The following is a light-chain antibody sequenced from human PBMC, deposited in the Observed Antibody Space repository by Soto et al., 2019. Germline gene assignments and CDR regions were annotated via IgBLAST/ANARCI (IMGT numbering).Light chain of an antibody. CDR2: EVT. Sequence: QSVLTQPASVSGSLGQSITISCTGTGSDIAGYNYISWYQQLPGKAPKLMIYEVTIRPSGISNRFSGSKSGNTASLTISGLQAEDEADYFCTSFTSTSSLYVLGTGTKLTVL. J-gene: IGLJ1*01. CDR1: GSDIAGYNY. V-gene: IGLV2-14*01. CDR3: TSFTSTSSLYV.